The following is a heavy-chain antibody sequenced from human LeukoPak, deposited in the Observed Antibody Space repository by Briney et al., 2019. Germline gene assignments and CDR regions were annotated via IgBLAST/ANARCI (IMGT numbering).Heavy chain of an antibody. CDR3: ARGSLGYCSGGSCYSFSYYYMDV. CDR1: GGTFSSYA. J-gene: IGHJ6*03. D-gene: IGHD2-15*01. CDR2: IIPIFGTA. V-gene: IGHV1-69*01. Sequence: KVSCKASGGTFSSYAISWVRQAPGQGLEWMGGIIPIFGTANYAQKFQGRVTITADESTSTAYMELSSLRSEDTAVYYCARGSLGYCSGGSCYSFSYYYMDVWGKGTTVTISS.